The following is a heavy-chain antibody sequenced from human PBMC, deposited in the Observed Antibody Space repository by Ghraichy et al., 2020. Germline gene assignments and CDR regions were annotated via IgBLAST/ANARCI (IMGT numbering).Heavy chain of an antibody. CDR2: ISGSGGST. D-gene: IGHD3-9*01. Sequence: GGSLRLSCAASGFTFSSYAMSWVRQAPGKGLEWVSAISGSGGSTYYADSVKGRFTISRDNSKNTLYLQMNSLRAEDTAVYYCAKDPHLTYYDILTGYLAFDIWGQGTMVTVSS. CDR3: AKDPHLTYYDILTGYLAFDI. V-gene: IGHV3-23*01. CDR1: GFTFSSYA. J-gene: IGHJ3*02.